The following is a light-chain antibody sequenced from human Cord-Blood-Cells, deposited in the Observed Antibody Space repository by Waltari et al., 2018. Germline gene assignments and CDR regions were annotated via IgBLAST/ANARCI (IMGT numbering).Light chain of an antibody. Sequence: SFELTQPPSVSVSPGQTASIPCSGDKLGVNYDCWYKQKPGQSPLRVIYQDSKRPSGIPERFSGSISGNTATLTISGTHAMDEADYYCQAWDSSTAVFGGGTKLTVL. V-gene: IGLV3-1*01. J-gene: IGLJ3*02. CDR2: QDS. CDR1: KLGVNY. CDR3: QAWDSSTAV.